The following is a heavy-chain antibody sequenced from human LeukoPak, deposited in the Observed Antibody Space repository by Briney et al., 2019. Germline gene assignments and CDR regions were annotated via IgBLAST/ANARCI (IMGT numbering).Heavy chain of an antibody. V-gene: IGHV1-8*02. J-gene: IGHJ4*02. CDR1: GYTFTSYD. Sequence: ASVKVSCKASGYTFTSYDINWVRQATGQGLEWMGWMNPNSGNTGYAQKFQGRVTMTRNTSISTAYMELSSLRSEDTAVYYCARDLLGDYYDSSGIQQDYWGQGTLVTVSS. D-gene: IGHD3-22*01. CDR3: ARDLLGDYYDSSGIQQDY. CDR2: MNPNSGNT.